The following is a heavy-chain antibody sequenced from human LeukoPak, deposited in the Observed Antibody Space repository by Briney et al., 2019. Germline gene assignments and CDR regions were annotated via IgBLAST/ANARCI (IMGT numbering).Heavy chain of an antibody. Sequence: SETLSLTCTVSGGSISSGSYYWSWIRQPAGKGLEWIGRIYTSGSTYYTPSLKSRVTISVGTSKNQFSLKLSSVTAADTAVYYCARANYYDSSGYSRGAFDIWGQGTMVTVSS. CDR1: GGSISSGSYY. J-gene: IGHJ3*02. D-gene: IGHD3-22*01. CDR2: IYTSGST. CDR3: ARANYYDSSGYSRGAFDI. V-gene: IGHV4-61*02.